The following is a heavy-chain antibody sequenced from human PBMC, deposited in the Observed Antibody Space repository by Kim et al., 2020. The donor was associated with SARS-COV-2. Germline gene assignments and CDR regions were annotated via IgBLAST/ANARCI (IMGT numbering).Heavy chain of an antibody. Sequence: SETLSLTCAVYGGSFSGYYWSWIRQPPGKGLEWIGEINHSGSTNYNPSLKSRVTISVDTSKNQFSLKLSSVTAADTAVYYCARAGDFWSGYKPFDYWGQGTLVTVSS. J-gene: IGHJ4*02. CDR2: INHSGST. D-gene: IGHD3-3*01. CDR3: ARAGDFWSGYKPFDY. CDR1: GGSFSGYY. V-gene: IGHV4-34*01.